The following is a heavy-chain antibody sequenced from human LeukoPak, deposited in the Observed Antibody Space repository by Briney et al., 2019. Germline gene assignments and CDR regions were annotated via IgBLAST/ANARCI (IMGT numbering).Heavy chain of an antibody. CDR2: IYYSGST. D-gene: IGHD3-10*01. V-gene: IGHV4-39*01. Sequence: SETLSLTCTVSGGSISSSSYYWGWIRQPPGKGLEWIGSIYYSGSTYYNPSLKSRVTISVDTSKNQFSLKLSSVTAADTAVYYCARPAIWFGLSDAFDIWGQGTMVTVSS. CDR1: GGSISSSSYY. J-gene: IGHJ3*02. CDR3: ARPAIWFGLSDAFDI.